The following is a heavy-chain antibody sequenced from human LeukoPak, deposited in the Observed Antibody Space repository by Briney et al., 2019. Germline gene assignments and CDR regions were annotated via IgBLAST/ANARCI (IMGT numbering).Heavy chain of an antibody. V-gene: IGHV1-2*06. J-gene: IGHJ4*02. CDR1: GYAFTGYY. Sequence: ASVKVSCKASGYAFTGYYMHWVRQAPGQGLEWMGRINPNSGGTNYAQKFQGRVTMTRDTSIRTAYMGLSRLRSDDTAVYYCARDSGHCTNGVCYYRVLDYWGQGTLVTVSS. CDR3: ARDSGHCTNGVCYYRVLDY. D-gene: IGHD2-8*01. CDR2: INPNSGGT.